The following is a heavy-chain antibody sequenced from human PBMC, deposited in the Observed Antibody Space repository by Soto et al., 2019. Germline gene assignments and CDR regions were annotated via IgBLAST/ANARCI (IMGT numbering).Heavy chain of an antibody. V-gene: IGHV3-33*01. J-gene: IGHJ4*02. Sequence: ESGGGVVQPGRSLRLSCAASGFTFSSYGMHWVRQAPGKGLEWVAVIWYDGSNKYYADSVKGRFTISRDNSKNTLYLQMNSLRAEDTAVYYCARADYGDPPDYWGQGTLVTVSS. CDR2: IWYDGSNK. CDR3: ARADYGDPPDY. D-gene: IGHD4-17*01. CDR1: GFTFSSYG.